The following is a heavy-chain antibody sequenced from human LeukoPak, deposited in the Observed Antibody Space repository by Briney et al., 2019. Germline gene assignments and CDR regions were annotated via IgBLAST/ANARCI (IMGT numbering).Heavy chain of an antibody. V-gene: IGHV1-58*01. CDR1: GFTLTSPA. Sequence: ASVKVSCKASGFTLTSPAVQWVRQARGQRLEWIGWIVVGSGNTNYAQKFQERVTITRDMSTSTAYMELSSLRSEDTAVYYCARGGAARLHFQNWGQGTLVTVSS. D-gene: IGHD6-6*01. CDR3: ARGGAARLHFQN. CDR2: IVVGSGNT. J-gene: IGHJ1*01.